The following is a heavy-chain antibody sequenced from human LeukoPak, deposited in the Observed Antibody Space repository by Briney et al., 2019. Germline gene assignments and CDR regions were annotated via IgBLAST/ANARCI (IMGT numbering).Heavy chain of an antibody. CDR2: IYTSGST. Sequence: SETLSLTCTVSGGSISSYYWSWIRQPAGKGLEWIGRIYTSGSTNYNPSLKSRVTISVDTSKNQFSLKLSSVTAADTAVYYCARHYCSSTSCYFGWDYADYWGQGTPVTVSS. V-gene: IGHV4-4*07. J-gene: IGHJ4*02. CDR1: GGSISSYY. D-gene: IGHD2-2*01. CDR3: ARHYCSSTSCYFGWDYADY.